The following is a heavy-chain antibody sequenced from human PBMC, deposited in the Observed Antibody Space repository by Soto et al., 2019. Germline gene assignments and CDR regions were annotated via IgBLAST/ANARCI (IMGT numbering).Heavy chain of an antibody. D-gene: IGHD2-15*01. J-gene: IGHJ3*02. V-gene: IGHV3-73*01. CDR2: IRSKANSYAT. CDR1: GFTFSGSA. CDR3: TRHFSVVVVAAHDDAFDI. Sequence: GGSLRLSCAASGFTFSGSAMHWVRQASGKGLEWVGRIRSKANSYATAYAASVKGRFTISRDDSKNTAYLQMNSLKTEDTAVYYCTRHFSVVVVAAHDDAFDIWGQGTMVTVSS.